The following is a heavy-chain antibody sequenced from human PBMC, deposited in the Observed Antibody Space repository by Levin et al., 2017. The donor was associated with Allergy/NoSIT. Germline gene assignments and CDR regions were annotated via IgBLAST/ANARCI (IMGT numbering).Heavy chain of an antibody. Sequence: GESLKISCAASGFTFSSYGMHWVRQAPGKGLEWVAVIWYDGSNKYYADSVKGRFTISRDNSKNTLYLQMNSLRAEDTAVYYCARDRDTMVQGVYYMDVWGKGTTVTVSS. J-gene: IGHJ6*03. V-gene: IGHV3-33*01. D-gene: IGHD3-10*01. CDR2: IWYDGSNK. CDR1: GFTFSSYG. CDR3: ARDRDTMVQGVYYMDV.